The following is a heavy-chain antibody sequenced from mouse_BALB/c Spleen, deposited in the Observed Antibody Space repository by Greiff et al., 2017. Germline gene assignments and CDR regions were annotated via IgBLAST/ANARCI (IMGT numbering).Heavy chain of an antibody. CDR1: GFAFSSYD. J-gene: IGHJ4*01. CDR3: ARHALTAMDY. CDR2: ISSGGGST. Sequence: DVKLVESGGGLVKPGGSLKLSCAASGFAFSSYDMSWVRQTPEKRLEWVAYISSGGGSTYYPDTVKGRFTISRDNAKNTLYLQMSSLKSEDTAMYYCARHALTAMDYWGQGTSVTVSS. V-gene: IGHV5-12-1*01. D-gene: IGHD4-1*01.